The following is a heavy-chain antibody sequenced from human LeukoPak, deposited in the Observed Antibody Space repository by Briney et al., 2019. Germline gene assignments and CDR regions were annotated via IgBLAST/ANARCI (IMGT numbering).Heavy chain of an antibody. CDR2: IIPILGIA. Sequence: SVKVSCKASGGTFSSYAISWVRQAPGQGLEWMGRIIPILGIANYAQKFQGRVTITADKSTSTAYMELSSLGSEDTAVYYCATDSSGYYLCAFDIWGQGTMVTVSS. CDR3: ATDSSGYYLCAFDI. CDR1: GGTFSSYA. J-gene: IGHJ3*02. V-gene: IGHV1-69*04. D-gene: IGHD3-22*01.